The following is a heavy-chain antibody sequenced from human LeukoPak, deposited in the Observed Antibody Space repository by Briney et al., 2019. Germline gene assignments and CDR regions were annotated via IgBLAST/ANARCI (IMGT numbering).Heavy chain of an antibody. D-gene: IGHD1-26*01. J-gene: IGHJ4*02. V-gene: IGHV3-21*04. Sequence: GGSLRLSCAASGFTFSSYSMNWVRQAPGKGLEWVSSISSSSSYIYYADSVKGRFTISRDNAKNSLYLQMNSLRSEDTAVYYCARDSGIVGATLFDYWGQGTLVTVSS. CDR3: ARDSGIVGATLFDY. CDR1: GFTFSSYS. CDR2: ISSSSSYI.